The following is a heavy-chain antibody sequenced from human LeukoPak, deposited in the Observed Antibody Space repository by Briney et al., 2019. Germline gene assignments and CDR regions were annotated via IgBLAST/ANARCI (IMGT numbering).Heavy chain of an antibody. Sequence: NPSETLSLTCTVSGGSISSYYWSWIRQPAGKGLEWIGRIYTSGSTNYNPSLKSRVTMPVDTSKSQFSLKLSSVTAADTAVYYCARESVVLMVYAMGWSGWFDPWGQGTLVTVSS. V-gene: IGHV4-4*07. D-gene: IGHD2-8*01. CDR3: ARESVVLMVYAMGWSGWFDP. J-gene: IGHJ5*02. CDR1: GGSISSYY. CDR2: IYTSGST.